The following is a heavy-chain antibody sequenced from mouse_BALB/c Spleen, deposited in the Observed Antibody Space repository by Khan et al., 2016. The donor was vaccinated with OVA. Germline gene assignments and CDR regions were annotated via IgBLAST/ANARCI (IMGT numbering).Heavy chain of an antibody. CDR2: ISTYYGDV. J-gene: IGHJ3*01. D-gene: IGHD2-12*01. CDR1: GYTFTDFT. CDR3: TRGGGGNSFAY. V-gene: IGHV1S137*01. Sequence: QVQLKESGAELVRPGVSVKISCKGSGYTFTDFTMHWVKQSHAKSLEWIGVISTYYGDVTYNQKFKGKATMTVDKSSSTAYMEIARLTSAESAFYFCTRGGGGNSFAYWGQGTLVTVSA.